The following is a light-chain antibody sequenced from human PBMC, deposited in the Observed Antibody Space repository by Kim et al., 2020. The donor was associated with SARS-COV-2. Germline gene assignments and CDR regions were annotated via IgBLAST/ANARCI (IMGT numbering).Light chain of an antibody. CDR3: LLSYSGTYV. CDR2: HTS. J-gene: IGLJ1*01. Sequence: PVATVTLPCGSSPGAVPSGHYPYCFQQKAGQAPRTLIYHTSNKHSWTPARFSGSLLGGKAALTLSGAQPEDEAEYYCLLSYSGTYVFGTGTKVTVL. V-gene: IGLV7-46*01. CDR1: PGAVPSGHY.